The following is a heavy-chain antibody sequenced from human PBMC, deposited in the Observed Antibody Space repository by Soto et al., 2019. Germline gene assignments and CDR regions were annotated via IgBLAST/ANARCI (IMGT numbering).Heavy chain of an antibody. D-gene: IGHD3-3*01. CDR3: AKGRYDFWSPYYFDS. Sequence: GGSLRLSCVGTGLNFDDFAMHWVRQVPGKGLEWVSGITWNSRVLAYADSVKGRFTISRDNARNSLYLQMDSLRDEDTALYYCAKGRYDFWSPYYFDSWGQGTL. J-gene: IGHJ4*02. CDR2: ITWNSRVL. CDR1: GLNFDDFA. V-gene: IGHV3-9*01.